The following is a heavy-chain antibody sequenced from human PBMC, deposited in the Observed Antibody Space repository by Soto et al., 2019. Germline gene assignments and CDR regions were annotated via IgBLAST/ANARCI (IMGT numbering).Heavy chain of an antibody. CDR2: IDHTGSS. J-gene: IGHJ5*02. V-gene: IGHV4-30-4*02. Sequence: SETLSLTCTVSGGSISSADYYWSWIRQPPGKGLEWIGYIDHTGSSYYNPSLKSRVTISADTSKNQFSLKVTSVTAADTAMYYCAAGFCSGGSCHWSDPWGQGTLVTVSS. CDR1: GGSISSADYY. D-gene: IGHD2-15*01. CDR3: AAGFCSGGSCHWSDP.